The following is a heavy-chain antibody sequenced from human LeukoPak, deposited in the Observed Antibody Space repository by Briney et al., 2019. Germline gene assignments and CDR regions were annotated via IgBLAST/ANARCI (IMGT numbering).Heavy chain of an antibody. V-gene: IGHV4-59*01. CDR1: DGSINSYY. CDR2: IYYNGNT. CDR3: ARGRSNYYGMDV. D-gene: IGHD1-26*01. Sequence: TSETLSLTCSVPDGSINSYYWNWIRRPPGKGLEWIGYIYYNGNTNYSPSLKSRVTMSVDTSKNLFSLKVSSVTAADTAVYYCARGRSNYYGMDVWGQGTTVTVSS. J-gene: IGHJ6*02.